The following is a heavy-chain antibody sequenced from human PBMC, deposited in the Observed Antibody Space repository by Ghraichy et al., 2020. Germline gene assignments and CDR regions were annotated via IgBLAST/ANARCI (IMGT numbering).Heavy chain of an antibody. Sequence: TLSLTCTVSGGSISSYYWSWIRQPPGKGLEWIGYIYYSGSTNYNPSLKSRVTISVDTSKNQFSLKLSSVTAADTAVYYCARVTSIVGATNWFDPWGQGTLVTVSS. V-gene: IGHV4-59*01. CDR3: ARVTSIVGATNWFDP. J-gene: IGHJ5*02. D-gene: IGHD1-26*01. CDR2: IYYSGST. CDR1: GGSISSYY.